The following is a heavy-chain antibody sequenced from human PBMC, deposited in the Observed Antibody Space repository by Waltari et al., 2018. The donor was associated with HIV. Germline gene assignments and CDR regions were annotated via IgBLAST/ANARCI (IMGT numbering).Heavy chain of an antibody. CDR1: GFTFSAYW. D-gene: IGHD3-3*01. Sequence: EVQLVESGGGLVQPGGSLRLSCAASGFTFSAYWRHWVRQAPGKGLGWVSSIDEHGAITIFADSVERRFTISSENAKNTLYLQMNSLRVEDTATYYCARDLSGYADYWGQGTLVTVSS. CDR2: IDEHGAIT. J-gene: IGHJ4*02. V-gene: IGHV3-74*01. CDR3: ARDLSGYADY.